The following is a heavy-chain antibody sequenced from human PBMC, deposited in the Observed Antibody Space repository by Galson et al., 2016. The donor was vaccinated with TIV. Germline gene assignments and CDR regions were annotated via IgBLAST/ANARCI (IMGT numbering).Heavy chain of an antibody. CDR2: IIPLFGEA. V-gene: IGHV1-69*13. D-gene: IGHD5-18*01. CDR3: AKCRNTAMDTYYYYYGQDV. Sequence: SVKVSCKASGGTFSSFVVTWVRQAPGQGLEWMGGIIPLFGEAHYAQKFQGRVTISADESTSTVYMELRSLRSGDTAVYYCAKCRNTAMDTYYYYYGQDVRGQGTTVTVSS. J-gene: IGHJ6*02. CDR1: GGTFSSFV.